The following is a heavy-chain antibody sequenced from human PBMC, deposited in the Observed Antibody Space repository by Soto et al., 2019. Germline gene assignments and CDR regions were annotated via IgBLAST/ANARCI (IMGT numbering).Heavy chain of an antibody. J-gene: IGHJ4*02. CDR1: GYTFSGFY. Sequence: ASVKVSCKASGYTFSGFYMHWVRQAPGQGLEWMGWINPNSGGTKSAEKFQGRVTMTRDTSISTADMELSRLTSDDTAVYYCASAAVTGTAGLDFWGQGTQGTVSS. CDR2: INPNSGGT. V-gene: IGHV1-2*02. CDR3: ASAAVTGTAGLDF. D-gene: IGHD6-19*01.